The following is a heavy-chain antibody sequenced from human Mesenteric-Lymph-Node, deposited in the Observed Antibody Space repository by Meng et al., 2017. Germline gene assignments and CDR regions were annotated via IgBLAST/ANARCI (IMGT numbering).Heavy chain of an antibody. CDR2: ADANQKLSVGA. J-gene: IGHJ4*02. Sequence: QEPGPGPVKPSTTLSLICTVSGGSVSMVDHQWGWIRQPPGKALEWIGFADANQKLSVGANQNPSLKTRVTISSDTSKNQFSLKLTSVRAADKAVYYCARDYWGSLDYWGQGILVTVSS. V-gene: IGHV4-61*08. CDR3: ARDYWGSLDY. CDR1: GGSVSMVDHQ. D-gene: IGHD7-27*01.